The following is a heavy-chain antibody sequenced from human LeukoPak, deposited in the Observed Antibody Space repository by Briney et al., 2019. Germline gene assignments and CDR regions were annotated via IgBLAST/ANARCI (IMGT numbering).Heavy chain of an antibody. D-gene: IGHD3-22*01. Sequence: VASVKVSCKASGYTFTGYYMHWVRQAPGQGLEWMGWINPNSGGTNYAQKFQGRVTMTRDTSISTAYMELSRLRSDDTAVYYCAKPRGPYYYDSNGYSHWGQGTLVTVSS. CDR3: AKPRGPYYYDSNGYSH. V-gene: IGHV1-2*02. CDR2: INPNSGGT. CDR1: GYTFTGYY. J-gene: IGHJ4*02.